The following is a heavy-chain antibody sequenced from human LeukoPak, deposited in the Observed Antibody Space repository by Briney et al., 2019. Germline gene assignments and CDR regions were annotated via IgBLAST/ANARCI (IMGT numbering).Heavy chain of an antibody. V-gene: IGHV4-38-2*01. CDR1: GYSINSGYY. Sequence: SETLSLTCAVSGYSINSGYYWGWIRQPPGKGLEWIGSIYHSGSTYYNPSLKSRVTISVDTSKNQSSLKLSSVIDADTAVYYCARAASIAVAYPETFDYWGQGTLVTVSS. CDR3: ARAASIAVAYPETFDY. D-gene: IGHD6-19*01. CDR2: IYHSGST. J-gene: IGHJ4*02.